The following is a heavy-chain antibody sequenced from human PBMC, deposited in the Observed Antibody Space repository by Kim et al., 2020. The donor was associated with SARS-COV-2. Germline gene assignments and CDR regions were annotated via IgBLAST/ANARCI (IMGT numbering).Heavy chain of an antibody. CDR3: ARAGGSGWYGLDYFDY. V-gene: IGHV3-30*01. J-gene: IGHJ4*02. Sequence: SVKGRFTISRDNSKNTLYLQMNSLRAEDTAVYYCARAGGSGWYGLDYFDYWGQGTLVTVSS. D-gene: IGHD6-19*01.